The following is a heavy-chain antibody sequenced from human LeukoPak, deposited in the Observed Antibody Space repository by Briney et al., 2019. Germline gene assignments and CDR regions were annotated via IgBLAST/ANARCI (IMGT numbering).Heavy chain of an antibody. J-gene: IGHJ4*02. CDR1: GFTVSSNY. V-gene: IGHV3-21*01. CDR3: ARDERRGYFDY. CDR2: ISSSSSYI. Sequence: GGSLRLSCAASGFTVSSNYMNWVRQAPGKGLEWVSSISSSSSYIYYADSVKGRFTISRDNAKNSLYLQMNSLRAEDTAVYYCARDERRGYFDYWGQGTLVTVSS. D-gene: IGHD6-25*01.